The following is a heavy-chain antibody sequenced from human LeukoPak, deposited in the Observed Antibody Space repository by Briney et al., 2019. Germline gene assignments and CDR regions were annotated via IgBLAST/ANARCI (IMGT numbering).Heavy chain of an antibody. Sequence: SENLSLTCTVTGGSISSYYWSWIRQPPGKELEWIGYLYYSGSTNYNPSFKSRVTMSVDTSKNQFTLKLNSMTAADTAVYFCARGRYNDYGFDYWGQGTLVTVSS. CDR1: GGSISSYY. D-gene: IGHD4-17*01. J-gene: IGHJ4*02. CDR2: LYYSGST. CDR3: ARGRYNDYGFDY. V-gene: IGHV4-59*01.